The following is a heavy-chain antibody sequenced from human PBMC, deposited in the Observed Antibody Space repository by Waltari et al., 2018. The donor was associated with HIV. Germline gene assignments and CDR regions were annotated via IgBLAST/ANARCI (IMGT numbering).Heavy chain of an antibody. J-gene: IGHJ4*02. CDR1: GYTFTGYY. Sequence: QVQLVQSGAEVKKPGASVKVSCKASGYTFTGYYMHWVRQAPGQGLEWMGWINPNSGGTNYAQKFQGRVTMTRDTSISTAYMGLSRRRSDDTAVYYCARVGTIFGVVIANFDYWGQGTLVTVSS. CDR2: INPNSGGT. V-gene: IGHV1-2*02. CDR3: ARVGTIFGVVIANFDY. D-gene: IGHD3-3*01.